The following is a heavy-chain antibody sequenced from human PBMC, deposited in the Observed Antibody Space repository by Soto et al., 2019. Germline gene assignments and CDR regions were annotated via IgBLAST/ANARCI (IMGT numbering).Heavy chain of an antibody. Sequence: SGPTLVNPTQTVTLTCTFSGFSLSTSGMCVSWIRQPPGRALEWLALVDWDDDKYYSTSLKTRLIISKDTSKHQVVLTMTNMDPVDTATYYCARARSPSCYWGPFDYWGQGTLVTVSS. CDR2: VDWDDDK. CDR3: ARARSPSCYWGPFDY. D-gene: IGHD2-2*01. CDR1: GFSLSTSGMC. V-gene: IGHV2-70*01. J-gene: IGHJ4*02.